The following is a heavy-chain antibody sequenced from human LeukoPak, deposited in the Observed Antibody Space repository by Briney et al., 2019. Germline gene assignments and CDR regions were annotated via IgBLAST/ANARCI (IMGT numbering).Heavy chain of an antibody. CDR3: AKGNGGNSGEYFYYGMDV. D-gene: IGHD4-23*01. V-gene: IGHV3-23*01. CDR1: RFTFSSYA. Sequence: GGSLRLSCAASRFTFSSYAMTWVRQAPGKGLEWVSAISGSGGNAYYADSVKGRFTISRDNSKNTLYLRLTSLRAEDTAVYYCAKGNGGNSGEYFYYGMDVWGQGTTVTVSS. J-gene: IGHJ6*02. CDR2: ISGSGGNA.